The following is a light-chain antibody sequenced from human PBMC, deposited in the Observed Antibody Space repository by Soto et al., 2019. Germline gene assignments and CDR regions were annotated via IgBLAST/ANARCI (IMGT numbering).Light chain of an antibody. V-gene: IGKV1-5*01. J-gene: IGKJ1*01. CDR3: QQYNSYSRT. CDR2: DTS. CDR1: QSLSGW. Sequence: DIQMTQSPSTLSGSVGDRVTITCRASQSLSGWLAWYQQKPGKAPKLLIYDTSSLKSGVPSRFSGSGSGTEFSLSISSLQPDDFATYYCQQYNSYSRTFGQGTKVDIK.